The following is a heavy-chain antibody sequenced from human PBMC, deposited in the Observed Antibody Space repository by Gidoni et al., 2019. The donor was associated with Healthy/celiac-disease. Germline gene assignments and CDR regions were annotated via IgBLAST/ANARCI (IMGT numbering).Heavy chain of an antibody. J-gene: IGHJ5*02. Sequence: QVQRVEMGVGVVQPGDYLRRYGAASGFTFTSYAMPWVRRAPGKGLEWVAVISYDGSNKYYADSVKGRFTISRDNSENTLYLQMNSLRAEDTAVYYFARAAAGAVGWFDPWGQGTLVTVSS. V-gene: IGHV3-30-3*01. CDR1: GFTFTSYA. D-gene: IGHD6-25*01. CDR3: ARAAAGAVGWFDP. CDR2: ISYDGSNK.